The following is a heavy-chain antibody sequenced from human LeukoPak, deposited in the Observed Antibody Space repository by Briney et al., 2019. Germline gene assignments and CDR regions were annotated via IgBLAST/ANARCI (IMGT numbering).Heavy chain of an antibody. CDR1: GGSISSSSYY. CDR2: IYYSGST. V-gene: IGHV4-39*01. D-gene: IGHD5-24*01. Sequence: SETLSLTCTVSGGSISSSSYYWGWIRQPPGKGLEWIGSIYYSGSTYYNPSLKSRVTISVDTSKNQFSLKLSSVTAADTAVYYCARLEMATTYFDYWGQGTLVTVSS. CDR3: ARLEMATTYFDY. J-gene: IGHJ4*02.